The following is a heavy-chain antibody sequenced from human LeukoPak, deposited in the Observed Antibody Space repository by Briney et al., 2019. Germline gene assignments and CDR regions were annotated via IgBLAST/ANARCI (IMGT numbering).Heavy chain of an antibody. CDR1: GGSISSGSYY. Sequence: SETLSLTCTVSGGSISSGSYYWSWIRQPAGKGLEWIGRIYTSGSTNYNPSLKSRVTISVDTSKNQFSLKLSSVTAADTAVYYCARRRYYYDSSGYRERHYYFDYWGQGTLVTVSS. D-gene: IGHD3-22*01. CDR2: IYTSGST. J-gene: IGHJ4*02. V-gene: IGHV4-61*02. CDR3: ARRRYYYDSSGYRERHYYFDY.